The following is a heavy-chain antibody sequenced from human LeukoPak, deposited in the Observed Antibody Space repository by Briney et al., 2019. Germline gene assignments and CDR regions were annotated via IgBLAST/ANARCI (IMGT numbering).Heavy chain of an antibody. J-gene: IGHJ4*02. CDR2: IYPGDSDT. D-gene: IGHD3-22*01. CDR1: GYTFTSYW. Sequence: GESLKISCQASGYTFTSYWIGWVRQMPGKGLEWMGIIYPGDSDTRYSPSFQGQVTISADKSISTAYLQWSSLKASDTAMYYCASASYYYDSSFDYWGQGTLVTVSS. CDR3: ASASYYYDSSFDY. V-gene: IGHV5-51*01.